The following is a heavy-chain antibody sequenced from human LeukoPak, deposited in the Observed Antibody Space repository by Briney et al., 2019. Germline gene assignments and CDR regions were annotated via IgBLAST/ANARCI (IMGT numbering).Heavy chain of an antibody. CDR1: GLTFTTYW. J-gene: IGHJ4*02. Sequence: GGSLRLSCAASGLTFTTYWMHWVRQAPGKGLVWISRINGGGSSTNYADSVKGRFTISRDNTKNTLFLQMNSLRAEDTAVYYCARGGSNYGDFYYWGQGTLVTVSS. V-gene: IGHV3-74*01. CDR3: ARGGSNYGDFYY. D-gene: IGHD4-11*01. CDR2: INGGGSST.